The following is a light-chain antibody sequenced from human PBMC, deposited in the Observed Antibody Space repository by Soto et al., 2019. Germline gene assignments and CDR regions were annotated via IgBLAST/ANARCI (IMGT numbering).Light chain of an antibody. CDR3: QSCNSYSTRALT. Sequence: DLQMSQSPSTLSASVGDRVTITCRASQTISYWLAWYQQKPGKAPKLLIYKASILESGVPSRFSGSGSGTEFNLTICSLQPHDFATYYCQSCNSYSTRALTFGQGTKLESK. CDR2: KAS. CDR1: QTISYW. J-gene: IGKJ2*01. V-gene: IGKV1-5*03.